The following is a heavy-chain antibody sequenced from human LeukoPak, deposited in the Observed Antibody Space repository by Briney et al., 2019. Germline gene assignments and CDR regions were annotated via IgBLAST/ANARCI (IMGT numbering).Heavy chain of an antibody. CDR2: KGKTDGGTT. J-gene: IGHJ4*02. Sequence: KGKTDGGTTDYAAPVKGRFSISRDDSKNTLDLQMNSLKADDTGVYYCATRRLFCTSSTCPRSQLEYWGQGTLVTVSS. D-gene: IGHD2-2*01. CDR3: ATRRLFCTSSTCPRSQLEY. V-gene: IGHV3-15*01.